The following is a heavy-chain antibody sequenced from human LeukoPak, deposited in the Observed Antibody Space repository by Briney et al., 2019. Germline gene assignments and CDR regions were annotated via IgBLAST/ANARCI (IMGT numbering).Heavy chain of an antibody. Sequence: SETLSLTCTVSGGPISSYYWSWIRQPPGKGLEWIGYIYYSGSTNYNPSLKSRVTISVDTSKNQFSLKLSSVTAADTAVYYCARVARRGSGSYYHFDYWGQGTLVTVSS. D-gene: IGHD3-10*01. V-gene: IGHV4-59*01. CDR2: IYYSGST. J-gene: IGHJ4*02. CDR3: ARVARRGSGSYYHFDY. CDR1: GGPISSYY.